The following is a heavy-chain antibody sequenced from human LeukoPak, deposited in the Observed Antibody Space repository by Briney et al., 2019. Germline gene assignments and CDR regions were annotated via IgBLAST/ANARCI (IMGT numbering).Heavy chain of an antibody. CDR3: ARDRAARLTSGFDY. CDR2: IYSSGST. Sequence: SETLSLTCTVSGGSISNYWSWIRQPAGKGLEWIGRIYSSGSTKHSPSLKSRVTMSVDTSKSQFSLNLTSVTAADTAVYYCARDRAARLTSGFDYWGQGTLVTVSS. CDR1: GGSISNY. D-gene: IGHD6-6*01. V-gene: IGHV4-4*07. J-gene: IGHJ4*02.